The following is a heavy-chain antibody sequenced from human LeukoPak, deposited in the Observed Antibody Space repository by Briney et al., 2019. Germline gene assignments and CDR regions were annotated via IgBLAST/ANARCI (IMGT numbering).Heavy chain of an antibody. Sequence: PGGSLRLSCAASGFTFSSYSMNWVRQAPGKGLEWVSAISGSGGSTYYADSVKGRFTISRDNSKNTLYLQMNSLRAEDTAVYYCASRTTVTLEDWGQRTLVTVSS. CDR1: GFTFSSYS. D-gene: IGHD4-17*01. J-gene: IGHJ4*02. CDR3: ASRTTVTLED. V-gene: IGHV3-23*01. CDR2: ISGSGGST.